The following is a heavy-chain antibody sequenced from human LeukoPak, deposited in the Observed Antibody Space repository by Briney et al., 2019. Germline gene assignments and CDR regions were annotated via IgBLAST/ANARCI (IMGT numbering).Heavy chain of an antibody. CDR2: IYPGDSDT. CDR1: GYSFTNYW. V-gene: IGHV5-51*01. Sequence: GESLKISCKGSGYSFTNYWIAWVRQMPGKGLEWMGIIYPGDSDTRYSPSFQGQVTISADKSISTAYLQWSSLKASDTAVYYCARSTAVYTSNSWTIWGQGTMVTVSS. D-gene: IGHD2-2*02. CDR3: ARSTAVYTSNSWTI. J-gene: IGHJ3*02.